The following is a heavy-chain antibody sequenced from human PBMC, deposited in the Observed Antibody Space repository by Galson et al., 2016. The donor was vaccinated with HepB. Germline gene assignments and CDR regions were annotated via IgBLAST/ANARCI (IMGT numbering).Heavy chain of an antibody. D-gene: IGHD4-11*01. CDR1: GFTISRYW. CDR2: IAFDGTTT. CDR3: VRGGGNYAPYDY. Sequence: CAASGFTISRYWMHWVRQTPGKGLVWVSRIAFDGTTTTYADSVKGRFIISRDNAKNTLDLQMNSLRAEDTAVYYCVRGGGNYAPYDYWGQGTLVTASS. V-gene: IGHV3-74*01. J-gene: IGHJ4*02.